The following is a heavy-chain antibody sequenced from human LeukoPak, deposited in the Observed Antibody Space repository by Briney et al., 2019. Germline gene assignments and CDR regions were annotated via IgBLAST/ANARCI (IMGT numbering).Heavy chain of an antibody. J-gene: IGHJ6*02. CDR1: GFTFSSYA. Sequence: PGGSLRPSCAASGFTFSSYAMSWVRQAPGKGLEWVSAISGSGGSTYYADSVKGRFIISRDNSKNTLYLQMNSLRAEDTAVYYCAKDRGYSYGYPLLTYYYYGMDVWGQGTTVTVSS. D-gene: IGHD5-18*01. CDR2: ISGSGGST. CDR3: AKDRGYSYGYPLLTYYYYGMDV. V-gene: IGHV3-23*01.